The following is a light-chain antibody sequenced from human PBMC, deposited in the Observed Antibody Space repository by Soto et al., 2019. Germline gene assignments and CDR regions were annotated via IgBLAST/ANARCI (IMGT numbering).Light chain of an antibody. Sequence: EIVLTQSPGTLSLSPGERATLSCRASQSVSRSNLAWYQQTPGQAPRLLIYGASSRATAIPDRFSGSGSGTDVTLTISRVEPEDFAVYYCQYGSSPLFTFGPGTTVDIK. CDR1: QSVSRSN. V-gene: IGKV3-20*01. CDR3: QYGSSPLFT. J-gene: IGKJ3*01. CDR2: GAS.